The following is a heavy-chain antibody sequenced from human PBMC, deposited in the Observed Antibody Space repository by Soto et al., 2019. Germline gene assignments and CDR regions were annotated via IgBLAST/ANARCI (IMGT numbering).Heavy chain of an antibody. V-gene: IGHV1-69*01. CDR2: IIPIFGTA. J-gene: IGHJ4*02. Sequence: QVQLVQSGAEVKKPGSSVKVSCKASGGTFSSYAISWVRQAPGQGLEWMGGIIPIFGTANYAQKFQGRVTITADESTSTAYMELSSLRSEDTAVYYCARVTFRDYYDSSGYYRPNYFDYWGQGTLVTVSS. CDR3: ARVTFRDYYDSSGYYRPNYFDY. CDR1: GGTFSSYA. D-gene: IGHD3-22*01.